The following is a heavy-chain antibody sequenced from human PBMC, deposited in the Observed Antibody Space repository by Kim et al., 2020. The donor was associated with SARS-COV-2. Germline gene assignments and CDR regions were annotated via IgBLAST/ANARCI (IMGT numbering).Heavy chain of an antibody. CDR1: GYSISSGYY. Sequence: SETLSLTCTVSGYSISSGYYWGWIRQPPGKGLEWIGSIYHSGSTYYNPSLKSRVTISVDTSKNQFSLKLSSVTAADTAVYYCAREDAVAVAGLDYWGQGTLVTVSS. V-gene: IGHV4-38-2*02. D-gene: IGHD6-19*01. J-gene: IGHJ4*02. CDR2: IYHSGST. CDR3: AREDAVAVAGLDY.